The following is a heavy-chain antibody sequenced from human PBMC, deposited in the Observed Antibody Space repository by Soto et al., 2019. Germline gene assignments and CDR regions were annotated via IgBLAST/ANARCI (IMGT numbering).Heavy chain of an antibody. CDR1: GFTFSTYA. D-gene: IGHD5-12*01. CDR3: AKLPRGGGHGDWYFAL. Sequence: EVQLLESGGDLVQPGGSLRLSCSASGFTFSTYAMTWVRLAPGRGLEWVSGVNSGGSTFFAESAKGRFSISRDSSKNTVYLQMSSLRGEDTAIYYCAKLPRGGGHGDWYFALWGRGTLVTVSS. J-gene: IGHJ2*01. CDR2: VNSGGST. V-gene: IGHV3-23*01.